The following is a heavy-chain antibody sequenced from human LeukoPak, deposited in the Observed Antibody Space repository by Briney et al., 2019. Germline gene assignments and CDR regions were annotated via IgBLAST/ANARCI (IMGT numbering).Heavy chain of an antibody. CDR3: ARDPSYVAGYFDY. D-gene: IGHD3-16*01. CDR1: GGSISSYY. CDR2: IYYSGST. Sequence: PSETLSLTCTVSGGSISSYYWSWIRQPPGEGLEWIGYIYYSGSTNYNPSLKSRATMSVDTSKNQFYLKLSSVTAADTAVYYCARDPSYVAGYFDYWGQGTQVTVSS. J-gene: IGHJ4*02. V-gene: IGHV4-59*12.